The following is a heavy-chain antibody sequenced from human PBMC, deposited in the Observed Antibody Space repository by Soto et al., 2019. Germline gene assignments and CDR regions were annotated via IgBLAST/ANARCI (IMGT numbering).Heavy chain of an antibody. CDR1: GYSFSNHC. CDR2: IYPGDSDT. J-gene: IGHJ3*02. Sequence: GESLKISCKGSGYSFSNHCIHWVRQMPGKGLEWMGIIYPGDSDTRYSPSFQGQVTISADKSISTAYLQWSSLKASDTAMYYCARNLERAFDIWGQGTMVTVSS. CDR3: ARNLERAFDI. V-gene: IGHV5-51*01.